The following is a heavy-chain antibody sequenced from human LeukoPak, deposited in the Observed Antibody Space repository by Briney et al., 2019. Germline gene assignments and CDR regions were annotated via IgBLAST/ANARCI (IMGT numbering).Heavy chain of an antibody. Sequence: GGSLRLSCAASGFTFSSYAMSWVRQAPGKGLEWVSAISGSGGSTYYADSVKGRFTISRDNSKNTLYLQMNSLRAEDTAVYYCAKDLGPYGSGSYSDYWGQGTLVTVSS. D-gene: IGHD3-10*01. CDR2: ISGSGGST. CDR1: GFTFSSYA. V-gene: IGHV3-23*01. CDR3: AKDLGPYGSGSYSDY. J-gene: IGHJ4*02.